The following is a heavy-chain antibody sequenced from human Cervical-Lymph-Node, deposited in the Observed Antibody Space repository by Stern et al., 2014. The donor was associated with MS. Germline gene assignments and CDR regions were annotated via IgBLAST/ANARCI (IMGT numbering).Heavy chain of an antibody. CDR3: AREGYSSSYDAFDI. CDR2: IYHSGST. D-gene: IGHD6-6*01. CDR1: GGSISSSNW. V-gene: IGHV4-4*02. J-gene: IGHJ3*02. Sequence: VQLLESGPGLVKPSGTLSLTCAVSGGSISSSNWWSWVRQPPGKGLEWIGEIYHSGSTNYNPSLTSRVTISVDKSKNHFSLKLNSVTAADTAVYYCAREGYSSSYDAFDIWGQGTMVTVSS.